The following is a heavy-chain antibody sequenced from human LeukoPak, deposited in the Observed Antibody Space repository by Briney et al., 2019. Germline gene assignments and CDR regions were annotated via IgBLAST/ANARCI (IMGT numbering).Heavy chain of an antibody. Sequence: ASVKVSCKASGGTFSSYAISWVRQAPGQGLEWMGGIIPIFGIANYAQKFQGRVTITADKSTSTAYMELSSLRSEDTAVYYCARDQSYGGNPFDYWGQGTLVTVSS. CDR3: ARDQSYGGNPFDY. D-gene: IGHD4-23*01. CDR1: GGTFSSYA. J-gene: IGHJ4*02. CDR2: IIPIFGIA. V-gene: IGHV1-69*10.